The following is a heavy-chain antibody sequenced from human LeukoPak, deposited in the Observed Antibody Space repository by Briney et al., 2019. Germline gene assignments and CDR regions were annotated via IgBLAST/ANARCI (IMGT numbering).Heavy chain of an antibody. D-gene: IGHD3-22*01. CDR2: IYYSGST. CDR3: ARGESYYYDSSGYQGFDY. Sequence: SETLSLTCTVSGGSISSSSYYWGWIRQPPGKGLEWIGSIYYSGSTNYNPSLKSRVTISVDTSKNQFSLKLSSVTAADTAVYYCARGESYYYDSSGYQGFDYWGQGTLVTVSS. V-gene: IGHV4-39*07. CDR1: GGSISSSSYY. J-gene: IGHJ4*02.